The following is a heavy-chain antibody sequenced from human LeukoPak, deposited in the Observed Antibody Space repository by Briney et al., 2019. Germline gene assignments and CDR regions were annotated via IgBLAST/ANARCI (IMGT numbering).Heavy chain of an antibody. CDR2: ISSSSSYI. CDR3: ARGLDQYYYDSSGYKPTNY. V-gene: IGHV3-21*01. J-gene: IGHJ4*02. Sequence: GGSLRLSCAASGFTFSSYSMNWVRQAPGKGLEWASSISSSSSYIYYADSVKGRFTIFRDNAKNSLYLQMNSLRAEDTAVYYCARGLDQYYYDSSGYKPTNYWGQGTLVTVSS. CDR1: GFTFSSYS. D-gene: IGHD3-22*01.